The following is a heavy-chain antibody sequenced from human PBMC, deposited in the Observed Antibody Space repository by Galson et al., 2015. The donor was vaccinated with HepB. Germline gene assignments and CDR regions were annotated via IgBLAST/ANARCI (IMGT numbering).Heavy chain of an antibody. CDR2: TYYRSRWYN. CDR1: GDSVSTNSAA. Sequence: CAISGDSVSTNSAAWNWIRQSPSSGLEWLGRTYYRSRWYNDYAVSVKSRITINPDTSKNQFSLQLNSVTPEDTAVYYCARARVYKDFWSGYWDLHYYGMDVWGQGTTVTVSS. J-gene: IGHJ6*02. CDR3: ARARVYKDFWSGYWDLHYYGMDV. V-gene: IGHV6-1*01. D-gene: IGHD3-3*01.